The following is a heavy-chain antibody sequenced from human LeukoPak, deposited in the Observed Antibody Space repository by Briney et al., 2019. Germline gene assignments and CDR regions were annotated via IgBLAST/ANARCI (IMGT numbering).Heavy chain of an antibody. J-gene: IGHJ5*02. Sequence: GASVKVSCKASGFTFTSSAMQWVRQARGQRLAWIGWIVVGSGNTNYAQKFQERVTITRDMSTSTAYMELSSLRSEDTAVYFCTRRMTTIVNNYFDPWGQGTLVIVSS. D-gene: IGHD3-22*01. CDR3: TRRMTTIVNNYFDP. V-gene: IGHV1-58*02. CDR2: IVVGSGNT. CDR1: GFTFTSSA.